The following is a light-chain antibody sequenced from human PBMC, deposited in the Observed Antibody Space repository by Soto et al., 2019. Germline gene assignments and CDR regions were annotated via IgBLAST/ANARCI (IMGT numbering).Light chain of an antibody. CDR3: SSYAGSNNYV. V-gene: IGLV2-8*01. J-gene: IGLJ1*01. CDR2: EVS. Sequence: QSVLTQPPSASGPPGQSVTISCAGTSSDVGGYDYVSWYQQHPGEAPKLIIYEVSKRPSGVPDRFSGSKSGNTASLTVSGLQAEDEADYYCSSYAGSNNYVFGTGTKLTVL. CDR1: SSDVGGYDY.